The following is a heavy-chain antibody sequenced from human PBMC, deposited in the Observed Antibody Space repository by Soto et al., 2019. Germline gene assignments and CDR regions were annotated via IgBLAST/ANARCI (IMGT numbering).Heavy chain of an antibody. CDR2: IIPILGIA. V-gene: IGHV1-69*02. CDR3: AHGRWEESRVGYRGSFDP. D-gene: IGHD5-12*01. Sequence: QVQLVQSGAEVKKPGSSVKVSCKASGGTFSSYTISWVRQAPGQGLEWMGRIIPILGIANYAQKFQGRVTITADKSTSTAYMELSSLRSEDTAVYYCAHGRWEESRVGYRGSFDPWGQGTLVTVSS. CDR1: GGTFSSYT. J-gene: IGHJ5*02.